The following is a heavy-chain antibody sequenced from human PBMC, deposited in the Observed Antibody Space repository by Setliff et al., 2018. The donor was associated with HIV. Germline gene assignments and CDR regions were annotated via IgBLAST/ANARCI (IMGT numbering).Heavy chain of an antibody. Sequence: PSETLSLTCVVSGYSISSGYYWAWIRQPPGKGLEWIGSIYHTGDTYYNPSLKSRVTISVDTSKNQFSLKLSSVTAADTAVYYCARDKGYNSFDYWGQGTLVTVSS. CDR1: GYSISSGYY. CDR3: ARDKGYNSFDY. D-gene: IGHD5-18*01. V-gene: IGHV4-38-2*02. CDR2: IYHTGDT. J-gene: IGHJ4*02.